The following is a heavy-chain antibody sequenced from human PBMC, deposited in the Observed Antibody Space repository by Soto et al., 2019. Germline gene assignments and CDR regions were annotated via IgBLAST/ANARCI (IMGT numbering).Heavy chain of an antibody. CDR2: INPNSGGT. CDR1: GYTFTGYY. CDR3: ARALEGYGDYIDY. Sequence: GASVKVSCKASGYTFTGYYMHWVRQAPGQGLEWMGWINPNSGGTNYAQKFQGWVTMTRDTSISTAYMELSRLRSDDTAVYYCARALEGYGDYIDYWGQGTLVTVSS. J-gene: IGHJ4*02. V-gene: IGHV1-2*04. D-gene: IGHD4-17*01.